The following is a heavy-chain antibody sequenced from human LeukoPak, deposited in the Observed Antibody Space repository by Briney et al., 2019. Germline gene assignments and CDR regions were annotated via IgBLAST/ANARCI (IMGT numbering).Heavy chain of an antibody. J-gene: IGHJ6*03. V-gene: IGHV3-11*06. CDR2: ISGSGSDI. CDR1: GFTFSDYY. CDR3: ARDQGFSYYFYYMDV. D-gene: IGHD3-3*01. Sequence: PGGSLRLSCATSGFTFSDYYMSWLRQAPGKGLEWLSYISGSGSDINYADSVKGRFTISRDNAKNSLYLQMNSLRAEDTAVYYCARDQGFSYYFYYMDVGGKGTTVTVSS.